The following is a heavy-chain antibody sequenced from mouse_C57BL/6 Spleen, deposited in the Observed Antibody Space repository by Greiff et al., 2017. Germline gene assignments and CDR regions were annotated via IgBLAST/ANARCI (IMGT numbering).Heavy chain of an antibody. D-gene: IGHD2-4*01. CDR1: GFTFSSYA. J-gene: IGHJ4*01. Sequence: EVMLVESGEGLVKPGGSLKLSCAASGFTFSSYAMSWVRQTPEKRLEWVAYISSGGDYIYYADTVKGRFTISRDNARNTLYLQMSSLKSEDTAMYYCTRDGPYDYDEDYAMDYWGQGTSVTVSS. V-gene: IGHV5-9-1*02. CDR3: TRDGPYDYDEDYAMDY. CDR2: ISSGGDYI.